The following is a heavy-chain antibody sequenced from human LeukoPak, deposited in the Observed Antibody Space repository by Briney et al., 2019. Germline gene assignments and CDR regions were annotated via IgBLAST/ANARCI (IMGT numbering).Heavy chain of an antibody. CDR1: GFTFSSYG. Sequence: GRSLRLSCAASGFTFSSYGMHWVRQAPGKGLEWVAVISYDGSNKYYADSVKGRFTISRDNSKNTLYLQMNSLRAEDTAVYYCAKGLRGSSYDYWGQGTLVTVSS. V-gene: IGHV3-30*18. CDR2: ISYDGSNK. J-gene: IGHJ4*02. D-gene: IGHD6-13*01. CDR3: AKGLRGSSYDY.